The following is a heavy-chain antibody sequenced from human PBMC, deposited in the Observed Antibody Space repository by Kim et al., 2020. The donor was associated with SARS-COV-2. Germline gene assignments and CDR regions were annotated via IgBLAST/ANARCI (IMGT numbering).Heavy chain of an antibody. J-gene: IGHJ4*02. CDR3: ARGKDGDYLYDY. D-gene: IGHD4-17*01. Sequence: TNHNPPLKSRVTMLADKSNNQLSLNLGSVTAADTAVYYCARGKDGDYLYDYWGQGALVTVSS. CDR2: T. V-gene: IGHV4-59*09.